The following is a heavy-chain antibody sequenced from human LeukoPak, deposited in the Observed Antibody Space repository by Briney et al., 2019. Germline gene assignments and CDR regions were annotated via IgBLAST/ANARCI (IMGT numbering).Heavy chain of an antibody. Sequence: SSETLSLTCAVYGGSFSGYYWSWIRQPPGEGLEWIGEINHSGSTNYNPSFKSRVTISVDTSKNQFSLKLSSVTAADTAVYYCARGRRRRHFDYWGQGTLVTVSS. CDR2: INHSGST. D-gene: IGHD6-25*01. CDR3: ARGRRRRHFDY. CDR1: GGSFSGYY. J-gene: IGHJ4*02. V-gene: IGHV4-34*01.